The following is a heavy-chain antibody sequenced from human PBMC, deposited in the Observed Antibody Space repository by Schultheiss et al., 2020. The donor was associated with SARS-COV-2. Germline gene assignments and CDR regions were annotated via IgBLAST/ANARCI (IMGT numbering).Heavy chain of an antibody. CDR3: AKGLDVVRGGVAFDI. Sequence: GGSLRLSCAASGFTFSSYAMSWVRQAPGKGLEWVAVIWYDGSNKYYADSVKGRFTISRDNSKNTLYLQMNSLRAEDTAVYYCAKGLDVVRGGVAFDIWGQGTKVTVSS. CDR1: GFTFSSYA. V-gene: IGHV3-33*06. D-gene: IGHD3-10*01. J-gene: IGHJ3*02. CDR2: IWYDGSNK.